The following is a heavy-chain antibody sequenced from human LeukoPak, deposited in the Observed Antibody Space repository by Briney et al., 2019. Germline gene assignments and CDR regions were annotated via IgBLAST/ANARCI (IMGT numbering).Heavy chain of an antibody. CDR1: GFTFSSYS. CDR2: ISSSSSTI. Sequence: GGSLRLSCAASGFTFSSYSMNWVRQAPGKGLEWVSYISSSSSTIYYADSVKGRFTISRDNAKNSLYLQMNSLRAEDTAVYYCARGRGDVGRSYFDYWGQGILVTVSS. CDR3: ARGRGDVGRSYFDY. V-gene: IGHV3-48*01. J-gene: IGHJ4*02. D-gene: IGHD7-27*01.